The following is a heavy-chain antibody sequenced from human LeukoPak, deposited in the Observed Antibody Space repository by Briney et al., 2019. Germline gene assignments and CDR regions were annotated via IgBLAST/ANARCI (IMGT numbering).Heavy chain of an antibody. V-gene: IGHV1-69*05. CDR1: GGTFSSYA. J-gene: IGHJ5*02. D-gene: IGHD1-26*01. CDR3: ARTLVGATEGSWFDP. CDR2: IIPMFGTA. Sequence: EASVKVSCKASGGTFSSYAISWVRQAPGQGLDWMGGIIPMFGTANYAQKFQGRVTITTDESTSTAYMELSSLRSEDTAVYYCARTLVGATEGSWFDPWGQGTLVTVSS.